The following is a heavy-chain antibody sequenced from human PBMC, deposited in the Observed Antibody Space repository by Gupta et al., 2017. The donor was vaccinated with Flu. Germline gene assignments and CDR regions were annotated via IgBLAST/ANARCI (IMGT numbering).Heavy chain of an antibody. J-gene: IGHJ6*02. CDR1: GFRFSNYG. Sequence: QEQVVESGGDVVQPGRSLRLSCAASGFRFSNYGIHWVRQAPGKGLEWVAAISHDGSAKTYADSVQGRFTISRDNSRNTLYLQMSSLRIDDTAVYYCAKDWRWNYNNYGMNVWGPGTTVTVSS. CDR2: ISHDGSAK. D-gene: IGHD5-24*01. CDR3: AKDWRWNYNNYGMNV. V-gene: IGHV3-30*18.